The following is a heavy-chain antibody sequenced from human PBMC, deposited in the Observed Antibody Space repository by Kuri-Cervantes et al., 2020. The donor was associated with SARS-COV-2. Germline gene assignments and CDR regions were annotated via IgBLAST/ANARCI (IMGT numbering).Heavy chain of an antibody. CDR3: ARYVDIVAWRYFDL. CDR2: IYYSGST. V-gene: IGHV4-61*01. CDR1: GGSVSSGSYY. Sequence: SETLSLTCTVSGGSVSSGSYYWSWIRQPPGKGLEWIGYIYYSGSTNYNPSLKSRVTISVDTSKNQFSLKLSSVTAADTAVYYCARYVDIVAWRYFDLWGRGTLVTVSS. D-gene: IGHD5-12*01. J-gene: IGHJ2*01.